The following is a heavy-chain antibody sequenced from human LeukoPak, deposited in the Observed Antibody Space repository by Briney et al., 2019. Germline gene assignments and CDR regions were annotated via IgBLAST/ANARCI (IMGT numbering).Heavy chain of an antibody. CDR1: GGSFSGYY. J-gene: IGHJ5*02. V-gene: IGHV4-34*01. Sequence: PSETLFLTCAVYGGSFSGYYWSWIRQPPGKGLEWIGEINHSGSTNNNPSLKSRVTISVDTSKNQFSLKLSSVTAADTAVYYCARGGGGMRIYGKNWFDPWGQGTLVTVSS. CDR3: ARGGGGMRIYGKNWFDP. D-gene: IGHD3-16*01. CDR2: INHSGST.